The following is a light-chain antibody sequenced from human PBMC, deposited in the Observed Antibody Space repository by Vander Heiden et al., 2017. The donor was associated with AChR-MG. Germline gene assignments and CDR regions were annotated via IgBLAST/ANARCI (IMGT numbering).Light chain of an antibody. CDR2: DET. CDR1: SSDVGGYNY. J-gene: IGLJ2*01. Sequence: QSALTQPASVSGSPGQSITISCTGTSSDVGGYNYVSWYQQRQGKAPNLLIYDETDRPSGVSNRFSGSRSGNTASLTISGRQAGGEAEYYCSSYTNSSIVVFGGGTKLTVL. V-gene: IGLV2-14*01. CDR3: SSYTNSSIVV.